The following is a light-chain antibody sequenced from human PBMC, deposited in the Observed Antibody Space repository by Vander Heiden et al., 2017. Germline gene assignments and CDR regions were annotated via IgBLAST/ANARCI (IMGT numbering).Light chain of an antibody. Sequence: SYVLTQPPSVSVAPGQTARISWGGNNIRSKSINWYQQKSGQAPVLVVYDDTDRPAGIPERFSGSKSGHTATLTITGVEAGDEADYYCQTYDISSDYVFGTGTMVTVL. V-gene: IGLV3-21*02. CDR3: QTYDISSDYV. J-gene: IGLJ1*01. CDR1: NIRSKS. CDR2: DDT.